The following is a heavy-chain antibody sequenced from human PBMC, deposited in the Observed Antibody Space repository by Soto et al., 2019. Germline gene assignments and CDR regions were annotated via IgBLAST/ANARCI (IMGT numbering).Heavy chain of an antibody. V-gene: IGHV3-30*04. CDR1: GFSFSSYA. CDR2: ISYDGRNE. CDR3: ARDGCPNGVCFNDY. J-gene: IGHJ4*02. Sequence: QVKLVESGGGVVQPGRSLRLSCAASGFSFSSYAMHWVRQAPGKGLEWLSFISYDGRNEYYADSVKGRFTVSRDSSENRLYLQINTLKPEDTAVYYCARDGCPNGVCFNDYWGQGTLVTVSP. D-gene: IGHD2-8*01.